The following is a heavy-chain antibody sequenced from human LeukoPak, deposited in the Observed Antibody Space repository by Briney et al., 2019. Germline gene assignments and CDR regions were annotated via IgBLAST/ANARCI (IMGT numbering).Heavy chain of an antibody. D-gene: IGHD4-17*01. Sequence: GGSLRLSCAPSGFIFSDSTLHWVRQASGKGPEWVGRIGSKRNNYATKYADSVRGRFTISRDDSKNTAYLQMNSLKIEDTAMYYCARVRYAGPKDYGDYVFFDYWGQGTLVTVSS. CDR3: ARVRYAGPKDYGDYVFFDY. V-gene: IGHV3-73*01. CDR1: GFIFSDST. J-gene: IGHJ4*02. CDR2: IGSKRNNYAT.